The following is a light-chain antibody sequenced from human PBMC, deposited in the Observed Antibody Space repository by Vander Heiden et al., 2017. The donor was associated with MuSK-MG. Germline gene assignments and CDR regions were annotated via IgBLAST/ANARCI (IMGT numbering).Light chain of an antibody. V-gene: IGKV1-27*01. Sequence: DIQMTQSPSSLSASVGDRVTITCRASQGISNDLAWFQQKPGKGPKLLIYAASTLQSGVPSRFSGSGSGTDFTLTITSLQPEDVATYYCQKYDNAPIFTFGPGTKVDIK. J-gene: IGKJ3*01. CDR3: QKYDNAPIFT. CDR2: AAS. CDR1: QGISND.